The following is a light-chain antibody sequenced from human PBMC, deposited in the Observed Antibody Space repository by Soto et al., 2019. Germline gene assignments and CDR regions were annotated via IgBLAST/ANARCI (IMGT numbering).Light chain of an antibody. CDR1: SSNIGRGYD. J-gene: IGLJ3*02. V-gene: IGLV1-40*01. CDR3: QTFDSSLTISWV. CDR2: GDN. Sequence: QSVLTQPPSVSGAPGQRVTISCTGSSSNIGRGYDVHWYQQVPGSAPRLLLSGDNTRPSGVPDRFSGSRSGTSASLAITGLQAEDEADYYCQTFDSSLTISWVFGGGTKLIVL.